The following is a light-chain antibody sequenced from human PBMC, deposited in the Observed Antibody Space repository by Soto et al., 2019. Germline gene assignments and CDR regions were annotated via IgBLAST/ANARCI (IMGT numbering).Light chain of an antibody. CDR2: DAS. V-gene: IGKV3-11*01. CDR3: QQRSNWPRT. CDR1: QSVSSY. Sequence: NVVTKSPAALRVAQEGRSTLSCRASQSVSSYLAWYQQKPGQAPRLLIYDASNRATGIPARFSGSGSGTDFTLTISSLELEEFAVYYCQQRSNWPRTFRQGTKVDIK. J-gene: IGKJ1*01.